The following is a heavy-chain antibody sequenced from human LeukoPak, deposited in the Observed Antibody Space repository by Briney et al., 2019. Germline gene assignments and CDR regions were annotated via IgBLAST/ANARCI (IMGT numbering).Heavy chain of an antibody. CDR2: ISSSSSYI. CDR1: GFTFSSYS. D-gene: IGHD6-13*01. CDR3: ARAPSSSWYDEYYFDY. J-gene: IGHJ4*02. V-gene: IGHV3-21*01. Sequence: GGSLRLSCAASGFTFSSYSMNWVRQAPGKGLEWVSSISSSSSYIYYAGSVKGRFTISRDNAKNSLYLQMNGLRAEDTAVYYCARAPSSSWYDEYYFDYWGQGTLVTVSS.